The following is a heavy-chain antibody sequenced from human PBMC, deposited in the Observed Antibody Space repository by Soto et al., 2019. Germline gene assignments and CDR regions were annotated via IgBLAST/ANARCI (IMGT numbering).Heavy chain of an antibody. J-gene: IGHJ6*02. CDR1: GYTFTSYG. Sequence: GASVKVSCKASGYTFTSYGISWGRQAPGQGLEWMGWISAYNGNTNYAQTLQGRVTMTTDKSMSTAYMELRSLRSDDTAVYYCARGMAAMVPDLNYYYCMDVWGQGTTVTVSS. D-gene: IGHD5-18*01. V-gene: IGHV1-18*04. CDR2: ISAYNGNT. CDR3: ARGMAAMVPDLNYYYCMDV.